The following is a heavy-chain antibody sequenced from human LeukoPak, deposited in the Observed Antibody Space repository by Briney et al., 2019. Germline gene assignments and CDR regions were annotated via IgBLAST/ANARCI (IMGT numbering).Heavy chain of an antibody. Sequence: SETLSLTCAVSGGSNSSHYWSWIRQPPGKGLEWIWYIHYSGTTNYNPSLKSRVTISVDTSKNQFSLKVISVTAADTAVYYCARDGVHQGGYYSYYMDVWGKGTTVTVSS. CDR3: ARDGVHQGGYYSYYMDV. J-gene: IGHJ6*03. D-gene: IGHD2-8*01. CDR1: GGSNSSHY. CDR2: IHYSGTT. V-gene: IGHV4-59*11.